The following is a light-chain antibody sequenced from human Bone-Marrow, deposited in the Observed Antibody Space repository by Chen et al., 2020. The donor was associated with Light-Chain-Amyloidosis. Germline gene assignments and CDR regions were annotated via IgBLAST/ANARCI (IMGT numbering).Light chain of an antibody. CDR3: QSADSSGTYEVI. CDR2: RDT. CDR1: DLPTKY. Sequence: SYELTQPPSVSVSPGQTARISRPGDDLPTKYDYWYQQKPCQAPVLVIHRDTERPSGISERFSGSSSGTTATLTISGVQAEDEADYHCQSADSSGTYEVIFGGGTKLTVL. J-gene: IGLJ2*01. V-gene: IGLV3-25*03.